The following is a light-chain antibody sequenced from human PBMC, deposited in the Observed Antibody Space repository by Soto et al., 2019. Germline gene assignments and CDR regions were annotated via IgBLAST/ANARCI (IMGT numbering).Light chain of an antibody. CDR3: QQYGGSPPIT. CDR2: DAS. CDR1: QSVTRNS. V-gene: IGKV3-20*01. Sequence: IVLTQSPGTLSLSPWERATLSCRPSQSVTRNSVAWYQQRPGQPPRLLIYDASTRATGIPDRFSGSGSGTDFTLTISRVDPEDFSVYYCQQYGGSPPITFGQGTRLEIK. J-gene: IGKJ5*01.